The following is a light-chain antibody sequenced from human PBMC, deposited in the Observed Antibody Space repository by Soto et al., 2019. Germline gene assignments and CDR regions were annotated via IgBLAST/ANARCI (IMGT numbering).Light chain of an antibody. J-gene: IGKJ4*01. CDR3: QQYGSSPFT. CDR1: QSVSSSY. V-gene: IGKV3-20*01. Sequence: EIVLTQSPGTLSLSPGERATLSCRASQSVSSSYLAWYQQKPGQAPRLLIYGASSRATGIPDRFSGSGSGTDFTLTISGLEPEDFAVYYCQQYGSSPFTFGRGPKVEIK. CDR2: GAS.